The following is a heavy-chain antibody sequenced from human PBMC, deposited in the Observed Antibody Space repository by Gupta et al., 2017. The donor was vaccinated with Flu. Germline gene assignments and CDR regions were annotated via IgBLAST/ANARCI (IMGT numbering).Heavy chain of an antibody. V-gene: IGHV3-48*02. CDR1: GFTFSHYS. CDR3: ARDEEAPFSGNLNDVFDV. Sequence: EVQLVESGGGLVPPGGSLRLSCQVSGFTFSHYSMTWVRQAPGKGLEWISYITSSSSPIYYADSVKGRFTSSRDNAKNTLYLQMNSLRDEDTALYFCARDEEAPFSGNLNDVFDVWGQGTMVTVS. J-gene: IGHJ3*01. CDR2: ITSSSSPI. D-gene: IGHD3-10*01.